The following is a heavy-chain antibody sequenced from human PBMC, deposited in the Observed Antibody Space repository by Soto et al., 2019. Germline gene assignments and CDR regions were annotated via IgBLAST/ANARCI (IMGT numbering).Heavy chain of an antibody. CDR3: ASTTVTAGFDY. J-gene: IGHJ4*02. CDR2: INSDGSST. V-gene: IGHV3-74*01. Sequence: EVQLAESGGGLVQPGGSLRLSCAASGFTFSSYWMHWVRQAPGKGLVWVSRINSDGSSTSYADSVKGRFTISRDNAKNTLYLQMNSLRAEDTAVYYCASTTVTAGFDYWGQGTLVTVSS. CDR1: GFTFSSYW. D-gene: IGHD4-17*01.